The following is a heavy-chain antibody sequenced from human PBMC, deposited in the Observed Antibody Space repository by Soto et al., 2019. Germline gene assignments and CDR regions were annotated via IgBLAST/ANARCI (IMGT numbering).Heavy chain of an antibody. V-gene: IGHV4-31*03. CDR3: ATTDDYCSGGNCYLREWFDT. CDR1: GGSISSGQDY. D-gene: IGHD2-15*01. Sequence: QVQLRESGPGLVRPSETLSLTCTVSGGSISSGQDYWSWIRQRPGKGLERIGYIHHNGNTDYNPSNQSRLIISVDSSKNQFSMTLRSVTAADTTVYYCATTDDYCSGGNCYLREWFDTCGRGILVTVSS. J-gene: IGHJ5*02. CDR2: IHHNGNT.